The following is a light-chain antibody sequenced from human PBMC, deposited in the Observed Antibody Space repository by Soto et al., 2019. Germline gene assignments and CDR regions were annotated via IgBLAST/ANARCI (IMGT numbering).Light chain of an antibody. Sequence: QSVLTQPASVSGCPGQSITISCTGTSSDVGGYNYVSWYQQHPGKAPTLMIYDVSNRPSGVSNRFSGFQSGNTASLTISGLQAEDEADYYCSSYTSSSTLDVVFGGGTKLTVL. J-gene: IGLJ2*01. CDR3: SSYTSSSTLDVV. CDR2: DVS. V-gene: IGLV2-14*01. CDR1: SSDVGGYNY.